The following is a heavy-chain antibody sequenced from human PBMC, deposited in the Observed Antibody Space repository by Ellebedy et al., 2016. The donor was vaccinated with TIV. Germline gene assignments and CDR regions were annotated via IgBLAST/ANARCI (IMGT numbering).Heavy chain of an antibody. V-gene: IGHV1-2*04. Sequence: AASVKVSCKASGYTFTGYFIHWVRQAPAHGLEWMGWVNANRGDTNYAKRFQDWVTMTRDTAKSTAYMELSRLKSYDTAVDYCARDTRRGGLMNLQHWGQGTVVTVSS. CDR2: VNANRGDT. D-gene: IGHD2-15*01. J-gene: IGHJ1*01. CDR1: GYTFTGYF. CDR3: ARDTRRGGLMNLQH.